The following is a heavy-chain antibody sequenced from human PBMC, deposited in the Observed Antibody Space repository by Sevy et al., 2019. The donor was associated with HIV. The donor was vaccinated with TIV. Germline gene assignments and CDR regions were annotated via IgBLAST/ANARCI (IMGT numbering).Heavy chain of an antibody. D-gene: IGHD6-19*01. J-gene: IGHJ5*02. Sequence: GGSLRLSRAASGFTFSSYSMNWVRQAPGKGLEWVSYISSSSSTIYYADSVKGRFTISRDNAKNSLYLQMNSLRAEDTAVYYCARAVAGEGGVNWFDPWGQGTLVTVSS. V-gene: IGHV3-48*01. CDR1: GFTFSSYS. CDR2: ISSSSSTI. CDR3: ARAVAGEGGVNWFDP.